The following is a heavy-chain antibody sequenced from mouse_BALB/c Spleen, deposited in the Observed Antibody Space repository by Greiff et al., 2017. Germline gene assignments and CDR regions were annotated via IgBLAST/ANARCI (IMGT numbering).Heavy chain of an antibody. CDR3: TRHGNYVFAY. D-gene: IGHD2-1*01. CDR2: INPSNGGT. J-gene: IGHJ3*01. V-gene: IGHV1S81*02. CDR1: GYTFTSYY. Sequence: QVQLKESGAELVKPGASVKLSCKASGYTFTSYYMYWVKQRPGQGLEWIGEINPSNGGTNFNEKFKSKATLTVDKSSSTAYMQLSSLTSEDSAVYYCTRHGNYVFAYWGQGTLVTVSA.